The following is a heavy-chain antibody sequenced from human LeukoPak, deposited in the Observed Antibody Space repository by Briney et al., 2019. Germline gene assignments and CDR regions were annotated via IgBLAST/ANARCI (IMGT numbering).Heavy chain of an antibody. D-gene: IGHD3-22*01. CDR2: ISGSGGST. J-gene: IGHJ4*02. V-gene: IGHV3-23*01. CDR1: GFTFSSYA. Sequence: GGSLRLSCAASGFTFSSYAMSWVRQAPGKGLEWVSGISGSGGSTDYADSVKGRFTISRDNSKNTLYLQMNSLRAEDTAVYYCARDPRVFGYYYFDYWGQGTLVTVSS. CDR3: ARDPRVFGYYYFDY.